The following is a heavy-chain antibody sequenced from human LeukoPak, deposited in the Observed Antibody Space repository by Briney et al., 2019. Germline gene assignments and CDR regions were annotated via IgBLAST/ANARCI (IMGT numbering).Heavy chain of an antibody. CDR1: GGSFSGYY. CDR2: INHSGST. V-gene: IGHV4-34*01. J-gene: IGHJ5*02. Sequence: PSETLSLTCAVYGGSFSGYYWSWIGQPPGKGLEWIGEINHSGSTNYNPSLKSRVTTSVDTSKNQFSLKLSSVTAADTAVYYCAREASWASDPWGQGTLVTVSS. D-gene: IGHD7-27*01. CDR3: AREASWASDP.